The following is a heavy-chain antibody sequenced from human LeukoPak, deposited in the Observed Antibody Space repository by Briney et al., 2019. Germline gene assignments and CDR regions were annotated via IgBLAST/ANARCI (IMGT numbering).Heavy chain of an antibody. CDR2: ISHTSDAI. CDR3: ARASPSGYDY. CDR1: GFTFNTYG. V-gene: IGHV3-48*02. D-gene: IGHD3-22*01. Sequence: GGSLRLSCAASGFTFNTYGMNWVRQAPGKGLEWVSYISHTSDAIYYPDSVKGRFTISRDNAKNSLYLQMNSLRDEDTAVYYCARASPSGYDYWGQGTLVTVSS. J-gene: IGHJ4*02.